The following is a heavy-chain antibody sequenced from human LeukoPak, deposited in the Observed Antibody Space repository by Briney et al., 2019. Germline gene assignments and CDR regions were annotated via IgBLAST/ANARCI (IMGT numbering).Heavy chain of an antibody. CDR2: IIPIFGTA. D-gene: IGHD1-7*01. J-gene: IGHJ5*02. Sequence: GASVKVSCKASGGTFSSYAISWVRQAPGQGLEWMGGIIPIFGTANYAQKFQGRVTITADESTSTAYMELSSLRSEDTAVYYCARRPRLGGTTIWFDPWGQGTLVTVSS. CDR1: GGTFSSYA. V-gene: IGHV1-69*01. CDR3: ARRPRLGGTTIWFDP.